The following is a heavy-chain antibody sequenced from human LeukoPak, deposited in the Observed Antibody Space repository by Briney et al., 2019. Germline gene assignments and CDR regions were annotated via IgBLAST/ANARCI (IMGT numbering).Heavy chain of an antibody. Sequence: SVKVSCKASGGTFSSYAISWVRQAPGQGLEWMGGIIPIFGTANYAQKFQGRVTITADESTSTAYMELSSLRSDDTAVYYCASERVGATPGLNFDYWGQGTLVTVSS. CDR2: IIPIFGTA. D-gene: IGHD1-26*01. V-gene: IGHV1-69*01. CDR3: ASERVGATPGLNFDY. J-gene: IGHJ4*02. CDR1: GGTFSSYA.